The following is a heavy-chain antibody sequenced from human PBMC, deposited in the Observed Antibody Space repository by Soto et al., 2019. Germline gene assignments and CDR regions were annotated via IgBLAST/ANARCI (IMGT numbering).Heavy chain of an antibody. Sequence: EVQLVESGGGLVQPGGSLRLSCAASGFTVRSNYMSWVRQAPGKGLEWVSVIYSGGSTYYADSVKGRFTISRDNSKNTLYLQMNSLRAEDTAVYYCARGGSYGGNSEGEIDYWGQGTLVIVSS. V-gene: IGHV3-66*01. J-gene: IGHJ4*02. CDR3: ARGGSYGGNSEGEIDY. CDR2: IYSGGST. D-gene: IGHD4-17*01. CDR1: GFTVRSNY.